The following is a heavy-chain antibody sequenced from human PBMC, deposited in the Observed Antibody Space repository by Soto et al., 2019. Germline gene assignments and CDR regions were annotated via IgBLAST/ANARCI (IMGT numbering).Heavy chain of an antibody. V-gene: IGHV3-30-3*01. CDR1: GFTFSSYA. CDR3: AREINWGRLSDAFDI. J-gene: IGHJ3*02. D-gene: IGHD7-27*01. CDR2: ISYDGSNK. Sequence: GGSLRLSCAASGFTFSSYAMHWVRQAPGKGLEWVAVISYDGSNKYYADSVKGRFTISRDNSKNTLYLQMNSLRAEDTAVYYCAREINWGRLSDAFDIWGQGTMVTVSS.